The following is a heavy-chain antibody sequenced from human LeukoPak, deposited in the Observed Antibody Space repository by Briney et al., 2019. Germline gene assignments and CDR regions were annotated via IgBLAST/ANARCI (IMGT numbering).Heavy chain of an antibody. D-gene: IGHD6-13*01. CDR3: ARVSSSSWYAVDY. CDR1: GFTVSSNY. J-gene: IGHJ4*02. Sequence: GGSLRLSCAASGFTVSSNYMSWVRQAPGKGLEWVSVIYSGGSTYHADSVKGRFTISRDNSKNTLYLQMNSLRAEDTAVYYCARVSSSSWYAVDYWGQGTLVTVSS. CDR2: IYSGGST. V-gene: IGHV3-53*01.